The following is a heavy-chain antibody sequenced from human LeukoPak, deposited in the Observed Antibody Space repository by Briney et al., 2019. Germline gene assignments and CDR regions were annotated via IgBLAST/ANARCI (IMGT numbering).Heavy chain of an antibody. J-gene: IGHJ3*02. Sequence: SQTLSLTCTVSGGSISSGGYYWSWIRQHPGKGLEWIGYIYYSGSTYYNPSLNSRVTISVDTSKNQFSLKLSSVTAADTAVYYCARARKGAYAFDIWGQGTMVTVSS. CDR2: IYYSGST. CDR1: GGSISSGGYY. CDR3: ARARKGAYAFDI. V-gene: IGHV4-31*03. D-gene: IGHD3-16*01.